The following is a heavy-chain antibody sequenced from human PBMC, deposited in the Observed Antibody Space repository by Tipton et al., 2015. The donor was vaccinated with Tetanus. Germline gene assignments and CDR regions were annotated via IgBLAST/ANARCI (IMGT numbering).Heavy chain of an antibody. J-gene: IGHJ4*02. CDR3: ARVSGGNRTPFDY. CDR1: GFTVSSNY. V-gene: IGHV3-53*01. D-gene: IGHD2-15*01. CDR2: ISGSGGST. Sequence: SLRLSCAASGFTVSSNYMSWVRQAPGKGLEWVSAISGSGGSTYYADSVKGRFTISRDNSKNTLYLQMNSLRAEDTAVYYCARVSGGNRTPFDYWGQGTLVTVSS.